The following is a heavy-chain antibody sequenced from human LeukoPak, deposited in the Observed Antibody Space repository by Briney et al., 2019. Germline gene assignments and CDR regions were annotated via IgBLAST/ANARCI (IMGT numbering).Heavy chain of an antibody. D-gene: IGHD4-11*01. Sequence: SETLSLTCAVYGGSFSGYYWSWIRQPPGKGLEWIGEINHSGSTNYNPSLKSRVTISVDTFKNQFSLKLSSVTAADTAVYYCARDNPTSNYGVGTWGWFDPWGQGTLVTVSS. CDR3: ARDNPTSNYGVGTWGWFDP. CDR2: INHSGST. J-gene: IGHJ5*02. V-gene: IGHV4-34*01. CDR1: GGSFSGYY.